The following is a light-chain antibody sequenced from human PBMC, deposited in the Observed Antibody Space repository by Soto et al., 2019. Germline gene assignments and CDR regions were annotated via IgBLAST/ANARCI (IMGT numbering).Light chain of an antibody. Sequence: ETVLTQSPATLSLSPGERATLSCRASQSISSYLAWYQQKPGQAPRLLIYDASNRATGIPARLSGSGSGTDFTLTISSLEPEDFAVYYCQQRSNWPPITFGQGTRREIK. CDR3: QQRSNWPPIT. V-gene: IGKV3-11*01. CDR2: DAS. J-gene: IGKJ5*01. CDR1: QSISSY.